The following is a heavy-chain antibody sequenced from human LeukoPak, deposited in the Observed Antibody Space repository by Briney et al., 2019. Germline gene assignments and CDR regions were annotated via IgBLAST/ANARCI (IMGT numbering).Heavy chain of an antibody. CDR3: VRDVSRRIGMDV. Sequence: GGSLRLSCAASGFTFSDYYMGWIRQAPGKGLEWLSYISGSGTTILYADSVKGRFTISRDNAKNSLYLQMDSLRAEDTAVYYCVRDVSRRIGMDVWGQGTTVTVSS. CDR2: ISGSGTTI. V-gene: IGHV3-11*04. CDR1: GFTFSDYY. J-gene: IGHJ6*02. D-gene: IGHD2/OR15-2a*01.